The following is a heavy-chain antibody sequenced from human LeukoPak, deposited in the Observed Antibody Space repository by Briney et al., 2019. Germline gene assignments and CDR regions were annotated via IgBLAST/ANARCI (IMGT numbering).Heavy chain of an antibody. CDR1: GGSLSGYY. J-gene: IGHJ3*02. CDR2: INHSGST. Sequence: SETLSLTCAAYGGSLSGYYGSWIRQPPGKGLEWIGEINHSGSTNYNPSLKSRVTISADTSKNQFSLKLSSVTAADTAVYYCARGNTVVSRFDAFDIWGQGTMVTVSS. CDR3: ARGNTVVSRFDAFDI. D-gene: IGHD4-23*01. V-gene: IGHV4-34*01.